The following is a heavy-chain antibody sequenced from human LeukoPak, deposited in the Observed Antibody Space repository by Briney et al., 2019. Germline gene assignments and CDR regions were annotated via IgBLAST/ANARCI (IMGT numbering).Heavy chain of an antibody. CDR2: IYHSGST. J-gene: IGHJ5*02. D-gene: IGHD5-12*01. CDR1: GGSISSSNW. V-gene: IGHV4-4*02. Sequence: NPSGTLSLTCAVPGGSISSSNWWSWVRPPPGKGLEWIGEIYHSGSTNYNPSLKSRVTISVDKSKNQFSLKLSSVTAADTAVYYCAGYDWAYNWFDPWGQGTLVTVSS. CDR3: AGYDWAYNWFDP.